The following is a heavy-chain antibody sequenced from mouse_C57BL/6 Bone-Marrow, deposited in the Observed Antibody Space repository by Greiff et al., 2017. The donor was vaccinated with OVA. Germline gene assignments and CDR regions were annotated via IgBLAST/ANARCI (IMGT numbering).Heavy chain of an antibody. D-gene: IGHD2-4*01. Sequence: QVQLQQPGAELVKPGASVKLSCKASGYTFTSYWMHWVKQRPGQGLEWIGMIHPNSGSTNYNEKFKSKATLTVDESSSTAYMQLSSLTSEDSAVYYCATFYYDYDGGVYYYAMDYWGQGTSVTVSS. J-gene: IGHJ4*01. V-gene: IGHV1-64*01. CDR2: IHPNSGST. CDR1: GYTFTSYW. CDR3: ATFYYDYDGGVYYYAMDY.